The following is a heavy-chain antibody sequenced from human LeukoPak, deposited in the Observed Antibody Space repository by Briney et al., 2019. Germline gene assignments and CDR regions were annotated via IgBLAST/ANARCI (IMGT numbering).Heavy chain of an antibody. CDR1: GGSISSGSYY. J-gene: IGHJ4*02. D-gene: IGHD1-26*01. Sequence: PSETLSLTCTVSGGSISSGSYYWSWIRQPAGKGLEWIGRIYTSGSTNYNPSLKSRVTISVDTSKNQFSLKLSSVTAADTAVYYCARSRYSGSYYHTGPFDYWGQGTLVTVSS. V-gene: IGHV4-61*02. CDR2: IYTSGST. CDR3: ARSRYSGSYYHTGPFDY.